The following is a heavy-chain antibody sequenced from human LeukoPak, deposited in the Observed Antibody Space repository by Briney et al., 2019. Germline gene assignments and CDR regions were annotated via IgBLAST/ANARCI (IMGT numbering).Heavy chain of an antibody. D-gene: IGHD3-22*01. CDR2: ISYDGSNK. V-gene: IGHV3-30*04. J-gene: IGHJ4*02. CDR3: ARELSTMIVVVITATPPLGY. Sequence: QSGGSLRLSCAASGFTFSSYAMHWVRQAPGKGLEWVAVISYDGSNKYYADSVKGRFTISRDNSKNTLYLQMNSLRTEDTAVYYCARELSTMIVVVITATPPLGYWGQGTLVTVSS. CDR1: GFTFSSYA.